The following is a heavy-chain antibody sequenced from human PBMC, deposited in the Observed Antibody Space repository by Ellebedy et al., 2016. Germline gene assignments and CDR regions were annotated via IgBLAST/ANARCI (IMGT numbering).Heavy chain of an antibody. V-gene: IGHV1-2*02. D-gene: IGHD6-6*01. CDR1: GYTFSDYY. CDR3: ARGGPSSFLGWFDP. CDR2: LNPNSVGT. J-gene: IGHJ5*02. Sequence: ASVKVSCKASGYTFSDYYIHWVRQAPGQGLEWMGWLNPNSVGTKYAQKFQGRVTMTRDTSISTAYMELNSLRSDDTAVYYCARGGPSSFLGWFDPWGQGTLVNVSS.